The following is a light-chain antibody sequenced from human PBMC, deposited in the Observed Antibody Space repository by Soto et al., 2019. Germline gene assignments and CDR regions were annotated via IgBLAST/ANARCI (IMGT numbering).Light chain of an antibody. CDR1: SSDVGSYNR. V-gene: IGLV2-18*02. CDR3: SSYTPSSTYV. CDR2: DVS. J-gene: IGLJ1*01. Sequence: QSALTQPPSVSGSPGQSVTISCTGTSSDVGSYNRVSWYQQPPGTAPKLMIYDVSNRPSGIPDRFSGSKSGNAASLTISGFQAEDEADYYCSSYTPSSTYVFGTGTKVTVL.